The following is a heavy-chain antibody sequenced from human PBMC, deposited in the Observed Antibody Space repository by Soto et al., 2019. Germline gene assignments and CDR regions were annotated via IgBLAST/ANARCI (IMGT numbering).Heavy chain of an antibody. Sequence: ASVKVSCKASGYTFTSYYMHWVRQAPGQGLEWMGIINPSGGSTSYAQKFQGRVTMTRDTSTSTVYMELSSLRSEDTAVYYCARDLNIHPFVVVTADTGDNWFDPWGQGTLVTVSS. D-gene: IGHD2-21*02. V-gene: IGHV1-46*01. J-gene: IGHJ5*02. CDR3: ARDLNIHPFVVVTADTGDNWFDP. CDR1: GYTFTSYY. CDR2: INPSGGST.